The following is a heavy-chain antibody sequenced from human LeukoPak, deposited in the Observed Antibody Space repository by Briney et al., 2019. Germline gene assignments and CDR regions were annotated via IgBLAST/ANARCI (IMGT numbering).Heavy chain of an antibody. J-gene: IGHJ3*02. V-gene: IGHV4-61*08. CDR1: GGSISSGGYS. CDR2: IYYSGST. Sequence: PSETLSLTCAVSGGSISSGGYSWSWIRQPPGKGLEWIGYIYYSGSTNYNPSLKSRVTISVDTSKNQFSLKLSSVTAADTAVYYCARRALFHDAFDIWGQGTMVTVSS. CDR3: ARRALFHDAFDI.